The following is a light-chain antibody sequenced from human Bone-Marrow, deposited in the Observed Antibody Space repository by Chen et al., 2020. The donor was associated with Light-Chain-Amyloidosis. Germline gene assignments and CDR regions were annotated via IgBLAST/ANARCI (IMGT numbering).Light chain of an antibody. CDR2: RDT. Sequence: SYELTQPPSVSVSPGQTARITCSGDDLPTKYAYWYQQKPGQAPVLVIHRDTERPWGISERFSGSSSGTTATLTIIGVQAEDEADYHCQSADSSGTYEVIFGGGTKLTVL. V-gene: IGLV3-25*03. J-gene: IGLJ2*01. CDR3: QSADSSGTYEVI. CDR1: DLPTKY.